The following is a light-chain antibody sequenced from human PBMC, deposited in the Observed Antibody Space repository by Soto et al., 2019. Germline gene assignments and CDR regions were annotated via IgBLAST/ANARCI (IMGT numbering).Light chain of an antibody. CDR3: SSYTSDTTWV. V-gene: IGLV2-14*01. CDR2: EVT. J-gene: IGLJ2*01. Sequence: QSALTQPASVSGSPGQSITISCTGTSSDVGGYNYVSWYQQHPGKVPKLMIFEVTNRPSGVSDRFSGSKSGKTASLTISGLLAEDEADYYCSSYTSDTTWVFGGGTKVTVL. CDR1: SSDVGGYNY.